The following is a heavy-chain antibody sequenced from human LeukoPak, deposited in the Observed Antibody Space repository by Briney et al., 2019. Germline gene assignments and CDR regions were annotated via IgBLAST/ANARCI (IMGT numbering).Heavy chain of an antibody. CDR2: VNHSGDT. D-gene: IGHD6-19*01. CDR3: AKGLRDTSGWWGWFDA. CDR1: GEGLSDYY. J-gene: IGHJ5*02. V-gene: IGHV4-34*01. Sequence: SESLSLTCAVSGEGLSDYYWSWIRQPPGKGLEWMGEVNHSGDTNYNPSLKSRVVISVDTSKNQFSLKLTSVTAADTAVYYCAKGLRDTSGWWGWFDAWGKGTQVTVSS.